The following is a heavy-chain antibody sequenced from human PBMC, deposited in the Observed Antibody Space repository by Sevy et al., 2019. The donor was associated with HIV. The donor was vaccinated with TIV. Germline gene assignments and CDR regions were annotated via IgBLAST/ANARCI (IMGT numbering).Heavy chain of an antibody. D-gene: IGHD7-27*01. V-gene: IGHV3-48*01. J-gene: IGHJ3*02. Sequence: GGSLRLSCAASGFTFSSYSMNWVRQAPGKGLEWVSYISSSSSTIYYADSVKGRFTISRDNAKNSLYLQMNSLRAEDTAVYYCARAGPSNWGGAFDIWGQWTMVTVSS. CDR3: ARAGPSNWGGAFDI. CDR2: ISSSSSTI. CDR1: GFTFSSYS.